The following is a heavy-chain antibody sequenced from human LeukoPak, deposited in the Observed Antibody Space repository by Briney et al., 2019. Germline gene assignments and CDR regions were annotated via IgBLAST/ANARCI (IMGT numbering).Heavy chain of an antibody. Sequence: GGSLRLSCAASGFTFSNAWMNWVRQPPGKGLEWVGRIKSKADGGITDYAEPVKGRFTFSRDDSKNTLYLQMNGLKTEDTAVYYCTTTYYYDSSPGSFDYWGQGTLVTVSS. CDR3: TTTYYYDSSPGSFDY. J-gene: IGHJ4*02. D-gene: IGHD3-22*01. CDR1: GFTFSNAW. V-gene: IGHV3-15*01. CDR2: IKSKADGGIT.